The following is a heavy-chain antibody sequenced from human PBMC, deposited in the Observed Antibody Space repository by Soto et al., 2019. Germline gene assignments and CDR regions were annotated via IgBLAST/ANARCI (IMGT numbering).Heavy chain of an antibody. V-gene: IGHV4-4*07. D-gene: IGHD3-22*01. CDR3: ARGSTMKTLGPREYYYYYGMDV. CDR2: IYTSGST. Sequence: TLSLTCTVSGGSISSYYWSWIRQPAGKGLEWIGRIYTSGSTNYNPSLKSRVTMSVDTSKNQFSLKLSSVTAADTAVYYCARGSTMKTLGPREYYYYYGMDVWGQGTTVTVSS. J-gene: IGHJ6*02. CDR1: GGSISSYY.